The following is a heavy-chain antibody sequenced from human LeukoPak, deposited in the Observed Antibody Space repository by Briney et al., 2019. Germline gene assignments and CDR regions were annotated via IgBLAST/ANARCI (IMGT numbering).Heavy chain of an antibody. V-gene: IGHV3-53*01. CDR1: GFTDSSNY. J-gene: IGHJ4*02. CDR3: ARGVVFIAAAGGYYFDY. D-gene: IGHD6-13*01. CDR2: IYSGGST. Sequence: GGSLRLSCAASGFTDSSNYMSWVRQAPGKGLEWVSVIYSGGSTYYADSVKGRFTISRDNSKNTLYLQMNSLRAEDTAVYYCARGVVFIAAAGGYYFDYWGQGTLVTVSS.